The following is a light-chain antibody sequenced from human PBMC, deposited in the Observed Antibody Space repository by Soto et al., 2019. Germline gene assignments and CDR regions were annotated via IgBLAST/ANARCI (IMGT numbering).Light chain of an antibody. CDR1: SSDVGSYNL. CDR3: CSYAGSSTFVV. CDR2: EGS. V-gene: IGLV2-23*03. J-gene: IGLJ2*01. Sequence: QLVLTQPASVSGSPGQWITISCTGTSSDVGSYNLVSWYQQHPGKAPKLMIYEGSKRPSGVSNRFSGSKSGNTASLTISGLQAEDEADYYCCSYAGSSTFVVFGGGTKLTVL.